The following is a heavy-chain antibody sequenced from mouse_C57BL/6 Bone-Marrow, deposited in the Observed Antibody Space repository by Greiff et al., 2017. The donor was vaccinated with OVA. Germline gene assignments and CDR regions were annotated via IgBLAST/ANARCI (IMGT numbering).Heavy chain of an antibody. D-gene: IGHD1-1*01. Sequence: EVQLQQSGPVLVKPGASVKMSCKASGYTFTDYYMNWVKQSHGKSLEWIGVINPYNGGTSYNQKFKGKATLTVDKSSSTAYMELNSLTSEDSAVYYCARGRENYYGSIAMDYWGQGTSVTVSS. J-gene: IGHJ4*01. V-gene: IGHV1-19*01. CDR1: GYTFTDYY. CDR3: ARGRENYYGSIAMDY. CDR2: INPYNGGT.